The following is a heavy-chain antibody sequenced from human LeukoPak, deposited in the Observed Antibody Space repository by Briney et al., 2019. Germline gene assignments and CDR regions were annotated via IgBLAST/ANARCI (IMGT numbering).Heavy chain of an antibody. CDR1: GGSISSYY. CDR3: ARDLIGDSSEGY. CDR2: IYYSGST. J-gene: IGHJ4*02. D-gene: IGHD6-19*01. Sequence: SETLSLTCTVSGGSISSYYWSWIRQPPGKGLEWIGYIYYSGSTNYNPSLKSRVTISVDTSKNQFSLKLSSVTAADTAVYYCARDLIGDSSEGYWGQGTLVTVSS. V-gene: IGHV4-59*12.